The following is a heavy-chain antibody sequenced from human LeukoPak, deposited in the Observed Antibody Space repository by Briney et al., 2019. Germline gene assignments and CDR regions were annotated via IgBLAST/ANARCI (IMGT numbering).Heavy chain of an antibody. CDR1: GGSISSGDYY. CDR3: ARVSTAMGEPCFDY. D-gene: IGHD5-18*01. V-gene: IGHV4-30-4*01. J-gene: IGHJ4*02. Sequence: SETLSLTCTVSGGSISSGDYYWSWIRQPPGKGLEWIGYIYYSGSTYYNPSLKSRVTISVDTSKNQFSLKLSSVTAADTAVYYCARVSTAMGEPCFDYWGQGTLVTVSS. CDR2: IYYSGST.